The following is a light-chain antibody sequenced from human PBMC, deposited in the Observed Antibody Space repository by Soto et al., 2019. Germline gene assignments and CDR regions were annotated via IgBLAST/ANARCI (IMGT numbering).Light chain of an antibody. CDR1: SGDVDAFDY. V-gene: IGLV2-14*01. J-gene: IGLJ1*01. Sequence: QSVLTQPASVSGSPGESITISCTGASGDVDAFDYVSWYQQHPGKAPKLMIFEVSDRPSGVSDRFSGSKSDSTAYLTISGLQAEDEADYFCGSSASSSSQVFGNGTRVTVL. CDR3: GSSASSSSQV. CDR2: EVS.